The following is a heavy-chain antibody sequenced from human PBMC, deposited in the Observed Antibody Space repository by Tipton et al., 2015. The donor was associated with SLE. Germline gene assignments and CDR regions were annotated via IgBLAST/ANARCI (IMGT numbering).Heavy chain of an antibody. Sequence: QLVQSGGGLVQPGGSLRLSCAASGFTFSSYSMNWVRQAPGKGLEWVSSISSSSSYIYYADSVKGRFTISRDNAKNSLYLQMNSLRAEDTAVYYCAREYADVGYSYGVDYWGQGTLVTVSS. CDR2: ISSSSSYI. D-gene: IGHD5-18*01. CDR1: GFTFSSYS. J-gene: IGHJ4*02. V-gene: IGHV3-21*01. CDR3: AREYADVGYSYGVDY.